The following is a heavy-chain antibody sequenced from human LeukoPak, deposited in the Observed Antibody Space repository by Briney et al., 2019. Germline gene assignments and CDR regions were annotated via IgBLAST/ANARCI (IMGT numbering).Heavy chain of an antibody. J-gene: IGHJ6*03. CDR3: AKHTSYYYSYMDA. Sequence: GGSLRLSCAASGFTFSSYAMSWVRQAPGKGLEWVSAISGSGGSTYYADSVKGWFTISRDNSKNTLYLQMNSLRAEDTAVYYCAKHTSYYYSYMDAWGKGTTVAVSS. CDR2: ISGSGGST. CDR1: GFTFSSYA. D-gene: IGHD3-3*01. V-gene: IGHV3-23*01.